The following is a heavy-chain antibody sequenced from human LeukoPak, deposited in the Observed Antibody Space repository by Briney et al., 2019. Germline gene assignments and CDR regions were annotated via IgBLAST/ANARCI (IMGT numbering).Heavy chain of an antibody. CDR3: AGQNCSSTSCYDGRFDP. Sequence: ASVKVSCKASGYTFTGYYMHWVRQAPGQGLEWMGWINPNSGGTNYAQKFQGRVTMTRDTSISTAYMELSRLRSDDTAVYYCAGQNCSSTSCYDGRFDPWGQGTLVTVSS. J-gene: IGHJ5*02. CDR1: GYTFTGYY. V-gene: IGHV1-2*02. CDR2: INPNSGGT. D-gene: IGHD2-2*01.